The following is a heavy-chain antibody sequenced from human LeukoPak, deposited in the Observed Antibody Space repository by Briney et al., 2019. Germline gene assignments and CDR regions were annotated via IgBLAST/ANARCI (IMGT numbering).Heavy chain of an antibody. CDR1: GFTFSSYA. Sequence: TGGSLRLSCAASGFTFSSYAMHWVRQAPGKGLEWVAVISYDGSNKYYADSVKGRFTISRDNSKNTLYLQMNSLRAEDTAVYYCAKESDYYDSSGYPNYYFDYWGQGTLVTVSS. CDR2: ISYDGSNK. J-gene: IGHJ4*02. CDR3: AKESDYYDSSGYPNYYFDY. V-gene: IGHV3-30-3*01. D-gene: IGHD3-22*01.